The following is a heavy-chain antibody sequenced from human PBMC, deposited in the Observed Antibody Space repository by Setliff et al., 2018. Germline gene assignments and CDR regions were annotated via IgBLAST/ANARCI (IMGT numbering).Heavy chain of an antibody. CDR2: LSWRGDNI. CDR1: GFTFDDYG. CDR3: ARGRPLYSSPVEY. J-gene: IGHJ4*02. D-gene: IGHD6-13*01. V-gene: IGHV3-20*04. Sequence: GGSLRLSCLASGFTFDDYGMSWVRQAPGKGLEWVSGLSWRGDNIGYADSVKGRFTISRDNAKNSLYLQMTSLRAEDTALYYCARGRPLYSSPVEYWGQGTLVTVSS.